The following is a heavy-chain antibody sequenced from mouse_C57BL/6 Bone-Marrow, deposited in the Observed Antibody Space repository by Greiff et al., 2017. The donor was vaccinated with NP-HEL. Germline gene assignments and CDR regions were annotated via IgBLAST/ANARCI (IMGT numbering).Heavy chain of an antibody. J-gene: IGHJ3*01. D-gene: IGHD2-3*01. V-gene: IGHV1-50*01. CDR2: IDPSDSYT. CDR3: ARCSGWLLSWFAY. CDR1: GYTFTSYW. Sequence: QVQLQQPGAELVKPGASVKLSCKASGYTFTSYWMQWVKQRPGQGLEWIGEIDPSDSYTNYHQKFKGKATLTVDTSSSTAYMQLSSLTSEDSAVYYCARCSGWLLSWFAYWGQGTLVTVSA.